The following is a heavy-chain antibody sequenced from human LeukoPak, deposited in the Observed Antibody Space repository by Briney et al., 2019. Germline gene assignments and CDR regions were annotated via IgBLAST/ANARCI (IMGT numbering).Heavy chain of an antibody. D-gene: IGHD3-10*01. CDR2: IYYSGST. V-gene: IGHV4-39*01. J-gene: IGHJ4*02. CDR1: GGSISSSSYY. CDR3: ARLMVRGYFDY. Sequence: LSETLSLTCTVSGGSISSSSYYWGWIRQPPGKGLEWIGSIYYSGSTYYNPSLKSRVTISVDTSKNQFSLKLSSVTAADTAVYYCARLMVRGYFDYWGQGTLVTVSS.